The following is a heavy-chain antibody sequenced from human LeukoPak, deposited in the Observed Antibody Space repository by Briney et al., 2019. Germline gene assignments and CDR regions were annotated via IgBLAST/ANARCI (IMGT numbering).Heavy chain of an antibody. Sequence: GGSLRLSCEASGFTSKNAWMIWVRQAPGKGPEWVGRIKSTRDGGATEYAAPVKGRFTISRDESKNTVYLQMNSLKTEDTAVYYCTTAGIAAAGPGNWGQGTLVTVSS. CDR1: GFTSKNAW. D-gene: IGHD6-13*01. CDR3: TTAGIAAAGPGN. V-gene: IGHV3-15*01. CDR2: IKSTRDGGAT. J-gene: IGHJ4*02.